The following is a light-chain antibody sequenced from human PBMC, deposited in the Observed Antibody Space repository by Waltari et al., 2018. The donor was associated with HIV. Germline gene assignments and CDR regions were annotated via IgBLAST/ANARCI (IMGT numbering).Light chain of an antibody. J-gene: IGLJ2*01. V-gene: IGLV2-14*01. CDR1: TSDIGAYNY. CDR2: EVS. CDR3: STYTGRGTDTVL. Sequence: QSALTQPASVSGSPGQSIAISCTGSTSDIGAYNYVSWFQQHPGKAPKLIIFEVSKRPSGVSNRFSGSKSGNTASLTISGLQAEDEADYYCSTYTGRGTDTVLFAGGTKLTVL.